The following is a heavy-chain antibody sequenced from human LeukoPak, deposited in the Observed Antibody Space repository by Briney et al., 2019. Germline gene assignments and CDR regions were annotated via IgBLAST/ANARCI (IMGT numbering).Heavy chain of an antibody. CDR3: ARDPGILAGYYYFDY. CDR2: IYTSGGT. CDR1: GGSISSYY. Sequence: SDTLSLTCTVSGGSISSYYWSWIRQPAGKGLEWIGRIYTSGGTNYNPSLKSRVTMSVDTSKNRFSLKLSSVTAADTAVAYCARDPGILAGYYYFDYLGQGTLVTVSS. J-gene: IGHJ4*02. D-gene: IGHD3-9*01. V-gene: IGHV4-4*07.